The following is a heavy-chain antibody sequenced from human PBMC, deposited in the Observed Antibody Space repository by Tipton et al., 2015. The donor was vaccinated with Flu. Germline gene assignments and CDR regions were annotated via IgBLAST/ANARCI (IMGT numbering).Heavy chain of an antibody. V-gene: IGHV4-38-2*02. J-gene: IGHJ4*02. D-gene: IGHD2-15*01. CDR3: ARVDGTVVTRPGTY. Sequence: TLSLTCSVSGDSISSGFYCVWIRQAPGKALEWIGSIYHSGTPDYSPTLKSRVSMSVDTSKNQFSLKLTSVTVADTAVYYCARVDGTVVTRPGTYWGQGILVTVSS. CDR2: IYHSGTP. CDR1: GDSISSGFY.